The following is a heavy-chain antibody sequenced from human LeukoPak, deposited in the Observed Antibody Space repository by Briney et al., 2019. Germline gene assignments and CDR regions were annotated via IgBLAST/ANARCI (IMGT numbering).Heavy chain of an antibody. V-gene: IGHV1-69*13. J-gene: IGHJ3*02. CDR3: ARVYGLGYSSGWDAFDI. CDR1: GGTFGSYA. Sequence: ASVKVSCKASGGTFGSYAISWVRQAPGQGLEWMGGIIPIFGTANYAQKFQGRVTITADESTSTAYMELSSLRPEDTAVYYCARVYGLGYSSGWDAFDIWGQGTMVTVSS. D-gene: IGHD6-19*01. CDR2: IIPIFGTA.